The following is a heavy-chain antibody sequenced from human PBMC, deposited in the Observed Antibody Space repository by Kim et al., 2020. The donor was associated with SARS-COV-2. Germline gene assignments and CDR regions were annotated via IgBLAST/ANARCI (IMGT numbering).Heavy chain of an antibody. D-gene: IGHD3-10*01. CDR2: ISFDGSNT. J-gene: IGHJ6*02. CDR3: GRIIFVRGVTYYGMDV. CDR1: GFTFNTYG. Sequence: GGSLRLSCAASGFTFNTYGMHWVRQAPGKGLEWVAVISFDGSNTYYADSVKGRFTISRDKSKNTLHLQMNSLRDEDTAVYYCGRIIFVRGVTYYGMDVWGQGTTVTVSS. V-gene: IGHV3-33*05.